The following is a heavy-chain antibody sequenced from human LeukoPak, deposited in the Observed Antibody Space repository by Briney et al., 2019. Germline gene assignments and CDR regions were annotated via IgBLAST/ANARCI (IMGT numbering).Heavy chain of an antibody. D-gene: IGHD3-9*01. CDR1: GYTFTGYY. V-gene: IGHV1-2*04. Sequence: ASVKVSCKASGYTFTGYYMHWVRQAPGQGLERMGWINPNSGGTNYAQKSQGWVTMTRDTSISTAYMELSRLRSDDTAVYYCASVDYDILAGYSLFDYWGQGTLVTVSS. CDR2: INPNSGGT. J-gene: IGHJ4*02. CDR3: ASVDYDILAGYSLFDY.